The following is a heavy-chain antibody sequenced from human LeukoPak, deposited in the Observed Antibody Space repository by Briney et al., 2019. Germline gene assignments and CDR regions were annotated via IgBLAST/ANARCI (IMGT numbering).Heavy chain of an antibody. D-gene: IGHD2-15*01. CDR1: GYTLTELS. V-gene: IGHV1-24*01. CDR3: VKSWDVVVEVAAFDF. Sequence: GAPVKPSCKVSGYTLTELSMHWVRQAPGKGLEWMGGFDPEDGETIYAQKFQGRVTMTEDTSTDTAYMEVSSLRAEDTAVYYCVKSWDVVVEVAAFDFWARSTLVTVTS. CDR2: FDPEDGET. J-gene: IGHJ4*02.